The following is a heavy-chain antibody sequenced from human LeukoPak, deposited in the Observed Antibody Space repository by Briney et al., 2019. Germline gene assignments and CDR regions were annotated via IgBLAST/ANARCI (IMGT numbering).Heavy chain of an antibody. Sequence: GGSLRLSCVASGFSFSDYTMNWFRQVPGEGLQWLSSIESASNYIYYADSVKGRFTISRDNAKNSLFLQMDSLKAEDTAVYYCAREATSGWFYFDHWGQGTLV. D-gene: IGHD6-19*01. J-gene: IGHJ4*02. V-gene: IGHV3-21*01. CDR2: IESASNYI. CDR3: AREATSGWFYFDH. CDR1: GFSFSDYT.